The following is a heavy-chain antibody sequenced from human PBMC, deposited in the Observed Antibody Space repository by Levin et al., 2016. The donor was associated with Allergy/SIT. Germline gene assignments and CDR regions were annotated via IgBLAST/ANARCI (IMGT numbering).Heavy chain of an antibody. V-gene: IGHV3-74*01. D-gene: IGHD3-22*01. Sequence: GGSLRLSCAASGFTFSNYWMHWVRQAPGKGLEWVSRINTDGTTTIYADSVKGRFTISRDNAKNTLYLQMNSLRVEDTAVYYCARKDSSGYYYPDSWFDPWGQGTLVTVSS. CDR1: GFTFSNYW. CDR3: ARKDSSGYYYPDSWFDP. J-gene: IGHJ5*02. CDR2: INTDGTTT.